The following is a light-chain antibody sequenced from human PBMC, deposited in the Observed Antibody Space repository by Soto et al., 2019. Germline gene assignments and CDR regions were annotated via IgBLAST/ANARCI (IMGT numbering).Light chain of an antibody. Sequence: DIQMTQSPSTLSASVGDRVTITCRASQSISSWLAWYQQKPGKAPKLLIYDASSLESVAPSRFSGSGSGTEFTLTISSLQPDDFATYYCQQYNSYSGTFGQGTKVDI. J-gene: IGKJ1*01. CDR2: DAS. V-gene: IGKV1-5*01. CDR1: QSISSW. CDR3: QQYNSYSGT.